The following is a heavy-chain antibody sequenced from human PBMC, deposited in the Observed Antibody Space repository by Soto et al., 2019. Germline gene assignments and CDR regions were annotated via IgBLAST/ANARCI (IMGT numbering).Heavy chain of an antibody. J-gene: IGHJ4*02. CDR2: IIPIVGKT. CDR1: GDTFNNYV. V-gene: IGHV1-69*04. CDR3: AREGTSTSTGMDY. Sequence: QVQLVQSGAEVRKPGSSVTVSCETSGDTFNNYVINWVRQAPGQGPEWMGRIIPIVGKTIYAQRFQGRVTITADKATTTVYMDLCSLRIDDTAVYFGAREGTSTSTGMDYWGQGSPVTVSS. D-gene: IGHD2-2*01.